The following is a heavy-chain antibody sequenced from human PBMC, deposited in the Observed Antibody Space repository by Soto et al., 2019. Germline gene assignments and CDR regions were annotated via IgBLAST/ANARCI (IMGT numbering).Heavy chain of an antibody. CDR3: AKGHVVVVAATLAVTTLDY. D-gene: IGHD2-15*01. Sequence: PGGSLRLSCAASGFTFSSYAMSWVRQAPGKGLEWVSAISGSGGSTYYADSVKGRFTISRDNSKNTLYLQMNSLRAEDTAVYYCAKGHVVVVAATLAVTTLDYWGQGTLVTVSS. CDR1: GFTFSSYA. V-gene: IGHV3-23*01. J-gene: IGHJ4*02. CDR2: ISGSGGST.